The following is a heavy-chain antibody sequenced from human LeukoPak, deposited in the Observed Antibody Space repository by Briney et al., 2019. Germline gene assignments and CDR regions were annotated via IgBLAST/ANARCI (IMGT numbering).Heavy chain of an antibody. CDR2: IRRKVSGATT. J-gene: IGHJ4*02. CDR3: TRNIYCSGGSCSYYFDY. V-gene: IGHV3-49*04. CDR1: GFTFGDYA. D-gene: IGHD2-15*01. Sequence: GSLRLSCTVSGFTFGDYAMGWVRQAPGKGLEWVGLIRRKVSGATTEYAASVKGRFTISRDDSKSIVYLQMNSLKTEDTAMYYCTRNIYCSGGSCSYYFDYWGQGTLVTVSS.